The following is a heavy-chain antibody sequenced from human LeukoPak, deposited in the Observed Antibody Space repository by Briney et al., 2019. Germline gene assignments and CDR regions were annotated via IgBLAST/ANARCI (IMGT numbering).Heavy chain of an antibody. CDR1: GFTFSNYN. CDR3: ARRSPNYYFDY. Sequence: GGSLRLSCAASGFTFSNYNMNWVRQAPGKGLEWVSSISSSNNYIYYAYSVKGRFTISRDNAKNSLYLQMNSLRAEDTAVYYCARRSPNYYFDYWGQGTPVTVSS. J-gene: IGHJ4*02. V-gene: IGHV3-21*01. CDR2: ISSSNNYI.